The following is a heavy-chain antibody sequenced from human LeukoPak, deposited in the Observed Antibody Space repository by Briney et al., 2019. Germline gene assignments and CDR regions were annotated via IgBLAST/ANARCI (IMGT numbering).Heavy chain of an antibody. CDR1: GGSISSSSYY. V-gene: IGHV4-61*05. Sequence: PSETLSLTCTVSGGSISSSSYYWGWIRQPPGKGLEWIGYIYYSGSTNYNPSLKSRVAISVVTSKNQVSLRLSSVTAADTAVYYCARYAHYIWGRPFDSWGQGTLVTVSS. CDR2: IYYSGST. D-gene: IGHD3-16*01. J-gene: IGHJ4*02. CDR3: ARYAHYIWGRPFDS.